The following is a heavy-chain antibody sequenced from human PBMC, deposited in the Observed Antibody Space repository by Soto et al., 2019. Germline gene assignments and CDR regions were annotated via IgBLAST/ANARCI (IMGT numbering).Heavy chain of an antibody. Sequence: QVQLVQSGAEVKKPGASVNVSCKASGYPFTSYHMHWVRQAPGQGLEWMGLINPSDGRTRYAQKFEGRVTMTSDRSTTIVYMELSSLRSEDTAVYYCARAREYSFGYTYFDPWGPGTLVTVSS. CDR3: ARAREYSFGYTYFDP. V-gene: IGHV1-46*01. CDR2: INPSDGRT. J-gene: IGHJ5*02. D-gene: IGHD5-18*01. CDR1: GYPFTSYH.